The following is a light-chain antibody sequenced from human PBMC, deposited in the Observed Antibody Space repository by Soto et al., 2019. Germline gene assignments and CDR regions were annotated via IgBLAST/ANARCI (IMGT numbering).Light chain of an antibody. CDR1: QTISSW. Sequence: DIQVTQVPSTLSGSVGDRVTITCRASQTISSWLAWYQQKPGKAPKLLIYKASNLKSGVTSGFSGSGSGTEFTLTISSLQTDDFATYYCQHYNSYSEAFGQGTKVDIK. J-gene: IGKJ1*01. CDR2: KAS. V-gene: IGKV1-5*03. CDR3: QHYNSYSEA.